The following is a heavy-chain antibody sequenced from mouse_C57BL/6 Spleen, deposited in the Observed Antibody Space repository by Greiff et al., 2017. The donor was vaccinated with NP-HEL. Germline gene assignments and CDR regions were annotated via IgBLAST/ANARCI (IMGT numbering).Heavy chain of an antibody. Sequence: QVQLQQPGAELVMPGASVKLSCKASGYTFTSYWMHWVKQRPGQGLEWIGEIDPSDSYTNYNQKFKGKSTLTVDKSSSTAYMQLSSLTSEDSAVYYCARWHYYGSSYVGYCDVWGTGTTVTVSS. CDR2: IDPSDSYT. CDR3: ARWHYYGSSYVGYCDV. V-gene: IGHV1-69*01. J-gene: IGHJ1*03. CDR1: GYTFTSYW. D-gene: IGHD1-1*01.